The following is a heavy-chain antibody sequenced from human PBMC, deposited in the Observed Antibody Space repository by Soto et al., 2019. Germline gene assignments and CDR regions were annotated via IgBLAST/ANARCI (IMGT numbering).Heavy chain of an antibody. J-gene: IGHJ6*02. Sequence: PSETLSLTCAVYGGSFSGYYWSWIRQPPGKGLEWIGEINHSGSTNYNPSLKSRVTISVDTSKNQFSLKLSSVTAADTAVYYCARGAMNTVTTRRYYYYGMDVWGQGTKVTVYS. CDR2: INHSGST. CDR1: GGSFSGYY. D-gene: IGHD4-17*01. CDR3: ARGAMNTVTTRRYYYYGMDV. V-gene: IGHV4-34*01.